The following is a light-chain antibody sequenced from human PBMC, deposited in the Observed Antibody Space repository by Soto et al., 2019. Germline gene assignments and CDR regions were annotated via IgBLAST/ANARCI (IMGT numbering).Light chain of an antibody. CDR2: GAS. Sequence: EIVLTQSPGTLSLSPGERATLSCRASQSVTNTYLAWYQQKPGQAPRLLIYGASSRATGIPDRFSGSGSGTDFTLTISRVEPEDSAVYYCQQYDSSPPLTFGGGTKVEIK. J-gene: IGKJ4*01. CDR1: QSVTNTY. CDR3: QQYDSSPPLT. V-gene: IGKV3-20*01.